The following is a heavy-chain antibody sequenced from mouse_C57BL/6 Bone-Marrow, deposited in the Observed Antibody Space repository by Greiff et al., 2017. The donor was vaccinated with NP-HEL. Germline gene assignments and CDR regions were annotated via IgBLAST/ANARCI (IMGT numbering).Heavy chain of an antibody. CDR3: ARGGIYYSGSSLYYFDY. D-gene: IGHD1-1*01. CDR1: GFTFSSYA. Sequence: EVKLVESGGGLVKPGGSLKLSCAASGFTFSSYAMSWVRQTPEKRLEWVATISDGGSYTYYPDNVKGRFTISRDNAKNNLYLQMSHLKSEDTAMYYCARGGIYYSGSSLYYFDYWGQGTTLTVSS. CDR2: ISDGGSYT. J-gene: IGHJ2*01. V-gene: IGHV5-4*03.